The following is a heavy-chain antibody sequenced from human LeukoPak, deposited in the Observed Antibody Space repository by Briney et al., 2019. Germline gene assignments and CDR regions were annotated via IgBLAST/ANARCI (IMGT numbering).Heavy chain of an antibody. CDR3: ARHGRVATPGGFGP. Sequence: KSSETLSLTCTVSGGSISSSSYYWGWIRQPPGKGLEWIGSMYYSGSTYYNPSLKSRVTISVDTSKNQFSLKLSSVIAADTAVYYCARHGRVATPGGFGPWGQGTLVTVSS. V-gene: IGHV4-39*01. CDR2: MYYSGST. CDR1: GGSISSSSYY. D-gene: IGHD5-12*01. J-gene: IGHJ5*02.